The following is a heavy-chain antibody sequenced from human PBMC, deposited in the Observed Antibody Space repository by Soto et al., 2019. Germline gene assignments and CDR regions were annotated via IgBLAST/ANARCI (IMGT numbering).Heavy chain of an antibody. CDR3: ARRSGYYKYYGMDV. CDR2: IYYSGST. CDR1: SGSISSSSYY. D-gene: IGHD3-3*01. J-gene: IGHJ6*02. Sequence: SETLSLTCTVSSGSISSSSYYWGWIRQPPGKGLEWIGSIYYSGSTYYNPSLKSRVAISVDTSKNQFSLKLSSVTAADTAVYYCARRSGYYKYYGMDVWGQGTTVTVSS. V-gene: IGHV4-39*01.